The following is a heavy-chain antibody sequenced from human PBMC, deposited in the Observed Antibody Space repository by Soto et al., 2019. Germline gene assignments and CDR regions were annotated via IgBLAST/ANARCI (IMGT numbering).Heavy chain of an antibody. Sequence: PSETLSLTCTVSGGSISSYYWNWIRQPPGKGLEWIGYIYYSGSTNSNPSLKSRVTISVDTSKNQFSLKLSSVTAADTAVYYCARDSKRGYSGYDKLDYWGQGTLVTVSS. V-gene: IGHV4-59*01. CDR3: ARDSKRGYSGYDKLDY. CDR2: IYYSGST. CDR1: GGSISSYY. J-gene: IGHJ4*02. D-gene: IGHD5-12*01.